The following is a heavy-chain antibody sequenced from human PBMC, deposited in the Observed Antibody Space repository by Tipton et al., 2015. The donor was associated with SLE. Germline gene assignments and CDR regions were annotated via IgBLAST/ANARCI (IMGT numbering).Heavy chain of an antibody. CDR1: GFTFGDYF. V-gene: IGHV3-15*01. Sequence: SLRLSCTASGFTFGDYFMTWVRQAPGKGLEWVGRIKSNSDGGATDYGAPVKGRFTISRDDSKNTLYLQMNSLKTEDTAIYYCTAGKKRDYWGQGTLVTVSS. CDR2: IKSNSDGGAT. D-gene: IGHD1-14*01. J-gene: IGHJ4*02. CDR3: TAGKKRDY.